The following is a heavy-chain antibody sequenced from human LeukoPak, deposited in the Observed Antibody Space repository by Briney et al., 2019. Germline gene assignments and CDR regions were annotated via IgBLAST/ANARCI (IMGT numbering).Heavy chain of an antibody. CDR2: MNPNSGNT. CDR3: ARARSSGWYHDAFDI. Sequence: ASVKVSCKASGGTFSSYAISWVRQATGQGLEWMGWMNPNSGNTGYAQKFQGRVTMTRNTSISTAYMELSSLRSEDTAVYYCARARSSGWYHDAFDIWGQGTMVTVSS. D-gene: IGHD6-19*01. J-gene: IGHJ3*02. V-gene: IGHV1-8*02. CDR1: GGTFSSYA.